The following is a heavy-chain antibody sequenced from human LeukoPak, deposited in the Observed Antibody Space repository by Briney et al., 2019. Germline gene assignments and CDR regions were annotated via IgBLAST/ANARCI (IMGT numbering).Heavy chain of an antibody. CDR1: GYTFTAYY. D-gene: IGHD1/OR15-1a*01. V-gene: IGHV1-2*02. J-gene: IGHJ1*01. CDR2: INPNSGGT. Sequence: ASVKVSCKASGYTFTAYYMHWVRQAPGQGLEWMGWINPNSGGTNYAQKFQGRVTMTRDTSISTAYMELSRLRSDDTAVYYCMLLFREQPDESSQHWGQGTLVTVPS. CDR3: MLLFREQPDESSQH.